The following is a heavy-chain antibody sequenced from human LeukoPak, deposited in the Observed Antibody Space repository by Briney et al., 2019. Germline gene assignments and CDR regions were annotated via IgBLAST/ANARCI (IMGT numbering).Heavy chain of an antibody. CDR3: ARASSDPYYYDSRPFDY. CDR2: INSDGSIT. V-gene: IGHV3-74*01. Sequence: GGSLRLSCAASGFTFSNYWMHWVRHVPGKGLVWVSGINSDGSITSYADSVKGRFTISRDNAKNTLYLQMNSLRAEDTAVYYCARASSDPYYYDSRPFDYWGQGTLVTVSS. J-gene: IGHJ4*02. CDR1: GFTFSNYW. D-gene: IGHD3-22*01.